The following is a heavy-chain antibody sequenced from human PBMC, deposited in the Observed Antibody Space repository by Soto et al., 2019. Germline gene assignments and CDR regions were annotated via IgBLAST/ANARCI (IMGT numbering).Heavy chain of an antibody. D-gene: IGHD3-3*01. V-gene: IGHV4-39*01. CDR2: IYYSGST. J-gene: IGHJ4*02. CDR3: ARQLIFAFPEYQPFDY. CDR1: GGSISSSSYY. Sequence: PSETLSLTCTVSGGSISSSSYYWGWIRQPPGKGLEWIGSIYYSGSTYYNPSLKSRVTISVDTSKNQFSLKLSSVTAADTAVYYCARQLIFAFPEYQPFDYWGQGTLVTVSS.